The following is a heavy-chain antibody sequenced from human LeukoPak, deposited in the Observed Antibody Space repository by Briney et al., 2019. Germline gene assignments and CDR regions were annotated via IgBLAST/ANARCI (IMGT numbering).Heavy chain of an antibody. CDR1: GYSFTSHW. CDR2: IYPGDSDT. CDR3: ARHTDNYDSSGYNDY. V-gene: IGHV5-51*01. D-gene: IGHD3-22*01. J-gene: IGHJ4*02. Sequence: GESLKISCKGSGYSFTSHWIGWVRQMPGKGLEWMGIIYPGDSDTRYSPSFQGQVTISADKSISTAYLQWSSLKASDTAMYYCARHTDNYDSSGYNDYWGQGTLVTVSS.